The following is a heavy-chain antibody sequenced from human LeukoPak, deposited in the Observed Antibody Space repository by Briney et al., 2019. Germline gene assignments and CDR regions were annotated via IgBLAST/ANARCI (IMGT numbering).Heavy chain of an antibody. CDR3: AKPSTHDYGDHKGGFDY. D-gene: IGHD4-17*01. CDR2: IRYDGSNK. V-gene: IGHV3-30*02. Sequence: PGGSLRLSCAASGFTFSSYGMHWVRQAPGKGLEWVAFIRYDGSNKYYADSVKGRFTISRDNSKNTLYLQMNSLRAEDTAVYYCAKPSTHDYGDHKGGFDYWGQGTLVTVSS. CDR1: GFTFSSYG. J-gene: IGHJ4*02.